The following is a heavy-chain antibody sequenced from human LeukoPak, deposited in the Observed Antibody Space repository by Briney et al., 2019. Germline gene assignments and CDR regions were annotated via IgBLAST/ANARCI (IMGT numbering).Heavy chain of an antibody. CDR3: ARDCKIVSSWYFRNSVKWYMDV. V-gene: IGHV3-48*01. D-gene: IGHD6-13*01. CDR1: GFTFSSYS. CDR2: ISSSSSTI. J-gene: IGHJ6*03. Sequence: GGSLRLSCAASGFTFSSYSMNWVRQAPGKGLEWVSYISSSSSTIYYADSVKGRFTISRDNAKNSLYLQMNSLRAEDTAVYYCARDCKIVSSWYFRNSVKWYMDVWGKGTTVTVSS.